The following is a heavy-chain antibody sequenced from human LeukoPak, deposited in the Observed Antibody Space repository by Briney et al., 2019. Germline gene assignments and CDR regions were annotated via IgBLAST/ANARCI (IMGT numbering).Heavy chain of an antibody. CDR3: ARRGYYDSSGYDY. D-gene: IGHD3-22*01. V-gene: IGHV3-21*01. J-gene: IGHJ4*02. CDR1: GFTFSSYE. CDR2: ISSSSSYI. Sequence: GGSLRLSCAASGFTFSSYEMNWVRQAPGKGLEWVSSISSSSSYIYYADSVKGRFTISRDNAKNSLYLQMNSLRAEDTAVYYCARRGYYDSSGYDYWGQGTLVTVSS.